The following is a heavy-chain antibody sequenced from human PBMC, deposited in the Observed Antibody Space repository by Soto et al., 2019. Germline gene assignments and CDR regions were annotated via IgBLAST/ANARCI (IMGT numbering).Heavy chain of an antibody. CDR2: IFYNGST. Sequence: QVQLQESGPGLVKPSQTLSLTCTVSGGSIISGGHYWSWIRQHREKGVEWPGYIFYNGSTYYKPSPKRRATISLDTSEDQCSLRLSSVTDADTAVYYCARTRGYDSEAYYSGMAAFDIWGEGTVVSASS. J-gene: IGHJ3*02. D-gene: IGHD3-22*01. V-gene: IGHV4-31*03. CDR1: GGSIISGGHY. CDR3: ARTRGYDSEAYYSGMAAFDI.